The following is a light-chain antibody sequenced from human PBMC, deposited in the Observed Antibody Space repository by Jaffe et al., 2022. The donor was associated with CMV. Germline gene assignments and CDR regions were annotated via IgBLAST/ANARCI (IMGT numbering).Light chain of an antibody. J-gene: IGLJ2*01. CDR2: QNT. CDR3: QAWDSSII. V-gene: IGLV3-1*01. Sequence: SYELTQPPSVSVSPGQTASITCSGDELGGTYAYWYQQKPGQSPVLVIYQNTKRPSGIPERFSGSNSGNTATLTISGTQAMDEADYYCQAWDSSIIFGGGTKLTVL. CDR1: ELGGTY.